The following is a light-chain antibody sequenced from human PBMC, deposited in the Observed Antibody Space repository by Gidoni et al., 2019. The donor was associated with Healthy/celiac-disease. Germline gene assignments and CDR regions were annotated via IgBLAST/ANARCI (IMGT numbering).Light chain of an antibody. Sequence: EIVLTQSPATLSLSPGARATLSCRASQCVSIYLAWYQQKPGQAPRLLIYDASNRATGIPARFSGSGSGTDFTLTISSLEPEDFAVYYCQQRSNWPPVTFGGGTKVEIK. V-gene: IGKV3-11*01. CDR1: QCVSIY. J-gene: IGKJ4*01. CDR2: DAS. CDR3: QQRSNWPPVT.